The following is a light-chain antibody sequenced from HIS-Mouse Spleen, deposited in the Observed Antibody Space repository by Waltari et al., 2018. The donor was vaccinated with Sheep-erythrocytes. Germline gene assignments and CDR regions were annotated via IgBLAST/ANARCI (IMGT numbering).Light chain of an antibody. CDR3: CSYAGSYTWV. Sequence: QSALTQPRSVSGSPGQSVTISCTGTSSDVGGYNYVSWYQQHPGKAPKLMIYDVSKRPSGVPYRFSGSKSGHTASLTISGLQAEEEADYYCCSYAGSYTWVFGGGTKLTVL. J-gene: IGLJ3*02. CDR2: DVS. V-gene: IGLV2-11*01. CDR1: SSDVGGYNY.